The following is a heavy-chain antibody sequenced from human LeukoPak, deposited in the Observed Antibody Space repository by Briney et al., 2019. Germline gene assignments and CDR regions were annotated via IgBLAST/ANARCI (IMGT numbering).Heavy chain of an antibody. CDR1: GFTFSNYG. Sequence: GGSLRLSCAASGFTFSNYGIHWVRQAPGKGLEWVALISDDGRIKDYADSVKGRFTISRDNSKNTLYLQMNSLRAEDTAVYYCARDSAYGKSGYYYYMDVWGKGTTVTVSS. V-gene: IGHV3-30*04. D-gene: IGHD3-22*01. J-gene: IGHJ6*03. CDR3: ARDSAYGKSGYYYYMDV. CDR2: ISDDGRIK.